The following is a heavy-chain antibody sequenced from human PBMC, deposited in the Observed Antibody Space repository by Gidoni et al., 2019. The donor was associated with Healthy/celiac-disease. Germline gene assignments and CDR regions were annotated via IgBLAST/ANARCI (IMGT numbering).Heavy chain of an antibody. CDR3: ARQDDYGDLTPDY. CDR1: GFTFSSYS. CDR2: ISSSSSTI. V-gene: IGHV3-48*02. D-gene: IGHD4-17*01. Sequence: EVQLVESGGGLVQPGGSLRLSCAASGFTFSSYSMNWVRQAPGKGLEWVSYISSSSSTIYYADSVKGRFTISRDNANNSLYLQMNSLRDEDTAVYYCARQDDYGDLTPDYWGQGTLVTVSS. J-gene: IGHJ4*02.